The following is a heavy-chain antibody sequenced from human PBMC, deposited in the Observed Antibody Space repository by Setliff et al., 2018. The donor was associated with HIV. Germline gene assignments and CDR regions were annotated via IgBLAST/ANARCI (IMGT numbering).Heavy chain of an antibody. D-gene: IGHD2-15*01. CDR2: INPGGGNT. V-gene: IGHV1-46*01. Sequence: ASVKVSCKASGYSFTTYYIHWMRQAPGQGLEWLAVINPGGGNTNYAQKFQGRVTVSLDTSQNVFSLRLKSVSASDTATYYCAAGTCNGASCWPYYFYSMDVWGKGSAVTVSS. CDR3: AAGTCNGASCWPYYFYSMDV. J-gene: IGHJ6*03. CDR1: GYSFTTYY.